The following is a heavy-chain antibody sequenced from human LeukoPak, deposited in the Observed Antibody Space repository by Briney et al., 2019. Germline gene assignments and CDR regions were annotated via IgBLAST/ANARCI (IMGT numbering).Heavy chain of an antibody. CDR1: GYTFTSYY. CDR2: INPSGGST. D-gene: IGHD4-23*01. Sequence: ASVKVSCKASGYTFTSYYMHWVRQAPGQGLEWMGIINPSGGSTTYAQKFQGRVTMTRDTSTSTVYMELSSLRSEDTAVYYCARYVHGVNFDYWGRGTLVTVSS. J-gene: IGHJ4*02. V-gene: IGHV1-46*01. CDR3: ARYVHGVNFDY.